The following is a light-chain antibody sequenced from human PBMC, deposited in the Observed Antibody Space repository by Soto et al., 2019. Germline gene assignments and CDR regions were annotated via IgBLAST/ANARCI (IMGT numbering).Light chain of an antibody. Sequence: QSALTQPPSASGSPGQSVTISCTGTSRDVGGYNYVSWYQQHPGKAPKVMIYEVSKRPSGVPDRFSGSKSGNTASLTVSGLQAEDEADYYCSSYAGNHTDVFGTGTKLTVL. CDR1: SRDVGGYNY. V-gene: IGLV2-8*01. CDR2: EVS. J-gene: IGLJ1*01. CDR3: SSYAGNHTDV.